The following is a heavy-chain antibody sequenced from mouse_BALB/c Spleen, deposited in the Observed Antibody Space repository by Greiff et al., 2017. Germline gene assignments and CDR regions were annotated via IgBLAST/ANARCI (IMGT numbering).Heavy chain of an antibody. CDR3: TRDYYGSSSFDY. Sequence: EVQGVESGTVLARPGASVKMSCKASGYTFTSYWMHWVKQRPGQGLEWIGAIYPGNSDTSYNQKFKGKAKLTAVTSTSTAYMELSSLTNEDSAVYYCTRDYYGSSSFDYWGQGTTLTVSS. CDR1: GYTFTSYW. V-gene: IGHV1-5*01. D-gene: IGHD1-1*01. CDR2: IYPGNSDT. J-gene: IGHJ2*01.